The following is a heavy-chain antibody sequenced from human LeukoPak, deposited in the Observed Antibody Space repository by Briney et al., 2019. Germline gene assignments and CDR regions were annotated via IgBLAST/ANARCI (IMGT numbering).Heavy chain of an antibody. D-gene: IGHD5-24*01. J-gene: IGHJ4*02. CDR2: IYPADSDT. V-gene: IGHV5-51*01. CDR3: ARRDGSGPTTDY. CDR1: GGSFTKFW. Sequence: GESLKISCEGSGGSFTKFWIGWVRQMPGKDLELMGIIYPADSDTRYSPSFQGQVTISADKSISTAYLQWSSLKASDTAMYYCARRDGSGPTTDYWGQGTLVTVSS.